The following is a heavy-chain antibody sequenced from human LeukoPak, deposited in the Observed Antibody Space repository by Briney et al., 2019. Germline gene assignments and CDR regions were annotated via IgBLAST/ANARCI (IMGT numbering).Heavy chain of an antibody. CDR1: DVTISSYY. CDR3: AGRRKIYDSRGSGDAIDI. J-gene: IGHJ3*02. D-gene: IGHD3-22*01. V-gene: IGHV4-59*08. CDR2: IYNSGST. Sequence: SETLCLTCTASDVTISSYYWTWLRQPPGKGLEWIGYIYNSGSTNYNASLKIRVTISVDTSKNQFFLKMSSVTAADTAVYYCAGRRKIYDSRGSGDAIDIWGQGTVVTVSS.